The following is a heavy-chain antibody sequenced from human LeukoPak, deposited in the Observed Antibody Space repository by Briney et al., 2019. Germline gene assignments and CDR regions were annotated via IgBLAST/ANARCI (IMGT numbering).Heavy chain of an antibody. D-gene: IGHD5-24*01. V-gene: IGHV4-59*01. CDR2: VYYSGST. CDR3: ARERRDGYKVYFDY. J-gene: IGHJ4*02. Sequence: SETLSLTCTVSGGSISSYYWSWIRQPPGKGLEWIGYVYYSGSTNYNPSLKSRVTISVDTSKNQFSLRLSSVTAADTAVYYCARERRDGYKVYFDYWGQGTLVTVSS. CDR1: GGSISSYY.